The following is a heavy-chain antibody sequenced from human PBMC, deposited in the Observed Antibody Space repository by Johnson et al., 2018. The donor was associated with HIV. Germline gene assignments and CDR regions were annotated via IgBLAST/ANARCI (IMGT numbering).Heavy chain of an antibody. J-gene: IGHJ3*02. V-gene: IGHV3-30*14. CDR3: ASEVRGVLDI. CDR1: GFTVSRDY. D-gene: IGHD3-10*01. Sequence: QVQLVESGGGLVQPGGSLRISCAGSGFTVSRDYITWVRQAPAKGLEWVAVISYDGSNKYYADSVKGRFTISRDNSKNTLYLQMNSLRVEDTAVYYCASEVRGVLDIWGQGTMVTVSS. CDR2: ISYDGSNK.